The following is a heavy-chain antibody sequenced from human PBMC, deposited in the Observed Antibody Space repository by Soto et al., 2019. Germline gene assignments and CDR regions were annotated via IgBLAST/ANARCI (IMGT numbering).Heavy chain of an antibody. CDR1: GGSISSGGYY. CDR2: IYYSGST. V-gene: IGHV4-31*03. D-gene: IGHD3-22*01. Sequence: SETLSLTCTVSGGSISSGGYYWSWIRQHPGKGLEWIGYIYYSGSTYYNPSLKSRVTISVDTSKNQFSLKLSSVTAADTAVYYCARGDSGYYYDDAFDIWGQGTMVTVSS. CDR3: ARGDSGYYYDDAFDI. J-gene: IGHJ3*02.